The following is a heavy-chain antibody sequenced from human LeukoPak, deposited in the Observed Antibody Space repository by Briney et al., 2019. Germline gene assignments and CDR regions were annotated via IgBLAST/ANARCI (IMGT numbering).Heavy chain of an antibody. Sequence: ASVKVSCKASGGTFSSYAISWVRQAPGQGLEWMGGIIPILGIANYAQKFQGRVTITADKSTSTAYMELSSLRSEDTAVYYCARADIVVVPAPPGGKNYYYYGMDVWGQGTTVTVSS. D-gene: IGHD2-2*01. CDR2: IIPILGIA. J-gene: IGHJ6*02. V-gene: IGHV1-69*10. CDR1: GGTFSSYA. CDR3: ARADIVVVPAPPGGKNYYYYGMDV.